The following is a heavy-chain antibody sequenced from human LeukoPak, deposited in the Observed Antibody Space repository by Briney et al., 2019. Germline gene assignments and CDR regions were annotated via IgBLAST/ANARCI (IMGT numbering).Heavy chain of an antibody. V-gene: IGHV3-23*01. Sequence: GGSLRLSCAASGFTFSDYYMSWIRQAPGKGLEWVSAISGSGGSTYYADSVKGRFTISRDNSKNTLYLQMNSLRAEDTAVYYCAKDGPYSSGWYGNGFDYWGQGTLVTVSS. CDR2: ISGSGGST. J-gene: IGHJ4*02. CDR3: AKDGPYSSGWYGNGFDY. D-gene: IGHD6-19*01. CDR1: GFTFSDYY.